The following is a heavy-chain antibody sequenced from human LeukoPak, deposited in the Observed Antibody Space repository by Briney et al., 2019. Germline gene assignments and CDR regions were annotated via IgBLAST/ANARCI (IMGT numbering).Heavy chain of an antibody. J-gene: IGHJ4*02. CDR3: ARLGRALGFLEWLWPPTHFDY. D-gene: IGHD3-3*02. V-gene: IGHV4-39*07. CDR1: GGSISSSSYY. Sequence: PSETLTLPCTVPGGSISSSSYYWGWIRQPPGRGLEWIGSIYYSGSTYYNPSLKSRVTISVDTPKKQFSLKLSSVTAADTAVYYCARLGRALGFLEWLWPPTHFDYWGQGTLVTVSS. CDR2: IYYSGST.